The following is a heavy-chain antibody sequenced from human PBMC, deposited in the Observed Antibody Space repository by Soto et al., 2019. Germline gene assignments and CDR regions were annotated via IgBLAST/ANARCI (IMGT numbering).Heavy chain of an antibody. CDR2: IYYSGST. CDR1: GGSISSGGYY. J-gene: IGHJ4*02. CDR3: ARVKQQLFLFDY. V-gene: IGHV4-31*03. D-gene: IGHD6-13*01. Sequence: LSLTCTVSGGSISSGGYYWSWIRQHPGKGLEWIGYIYYSGSTYYNPSLKSRVTISVDTSKNQFSLKLSSVTAADTAVYYCARVKQQLFLFDYWGQGTLVTVSS.